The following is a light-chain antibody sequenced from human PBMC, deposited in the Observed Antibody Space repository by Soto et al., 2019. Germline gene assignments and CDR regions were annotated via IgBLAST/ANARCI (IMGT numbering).Light chain of an antibody. CDR2: DTS. CDR3: QQHGGWPVT. CDR1: ESVGRY. J-gene: IGKJ3*01. Sequence: IVLTQSPATLSLSPGERATVSCRASESVGRYLAWHQHKPGQAPRLLIYDTSKRAIGIPARFTGSGSATDFTPTISSLAPEDFAVYCCQQHGGWPVTFGPGTKVEIK. V-gene: IGKV3-11*01.